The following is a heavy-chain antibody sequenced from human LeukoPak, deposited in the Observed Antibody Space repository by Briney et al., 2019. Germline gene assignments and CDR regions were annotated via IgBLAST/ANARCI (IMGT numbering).Heavy chain of an antibody. CDR1: GFTFSNAW. V-gene: IGHV3-23*01. D-gene: IGHD3-16*01. Sequence: GGSLRLSCAASGFTFSNAWMSWVRQAPGKGLEWVSAISGSGGSTYYADSVKGRFTISRDNSKNTLYLQMNSLRAEDTAVYYCVRGDYLDGYWGQGTLVTVSS. CDR2: ISGSGGST. J-gene: IGHJ4*02. CDR3: VRGDYLDGY.